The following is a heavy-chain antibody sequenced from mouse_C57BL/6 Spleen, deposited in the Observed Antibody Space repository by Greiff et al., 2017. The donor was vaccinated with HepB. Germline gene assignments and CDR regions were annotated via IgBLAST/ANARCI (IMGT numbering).Heavy chain of an antibody. CDR1: GYTFTDYY. CDR2: INPNNGGT. J-gene: IGHJ2*01. V-gene: IGHV1-26*01. D-gene: IGHD1-1*01. CDR3: ARREYYGSSLDY. Sequence: EVKLQQSGPELVKPGASVKISCKASGYTFTDYYMNWVKQSHGKSLEWIGDINPNNGGTSYNQKFKGKATLTVDKSSSTAYMELRSLTSEDSAVYYCARREYYGSSLDYWGQGTTLTVSS.